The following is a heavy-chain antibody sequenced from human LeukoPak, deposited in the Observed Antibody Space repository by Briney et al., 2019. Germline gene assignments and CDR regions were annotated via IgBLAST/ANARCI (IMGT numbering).Heavy chain of an antibody. CDR2: FDPEDGET. D-gene: IGHD3-10*01. CDR1: GYTLTELS. Sequence: ASVKVSCKVSGYTLTELSMHWVRQAPGKGLEWMGGFDPEDGETIYAQKFQGRFTMTEDTSTDTAYMELSSLRSEDTAVYYCARGGILVQGVIILYGMDVWGQGTTVTVSS. J-gene: IGHJ6*02. V-gene: IGHV1-24*01. CDR3: ARGGILVQGVIILYGMDV.